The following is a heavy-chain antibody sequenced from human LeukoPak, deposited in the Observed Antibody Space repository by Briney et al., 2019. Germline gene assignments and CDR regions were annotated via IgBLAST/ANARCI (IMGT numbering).Heavy chain of an antibody. Sequence: ALVKVSCKASGYTFTSYDINWVRQATGQGLEWMGWMNPNSGNTGYAQKFQGRVTITRNTSISTAYMELSSLRSEDTAVYYCARPPLSIAAAGTYYMDVWGKGTTVTVS. J-gene: IGHJ6*03. CDR2: MNPNSGNT. D-gene: IGHD6-13*01. V-gene: IGHV1-8*03. CDR3: ARPPLSIAAAGTYYMDV. CDR1: GYTFTSYD.